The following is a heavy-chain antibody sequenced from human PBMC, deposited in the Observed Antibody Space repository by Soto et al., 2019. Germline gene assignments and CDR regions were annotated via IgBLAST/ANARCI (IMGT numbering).Heavy chain of an antibody. Sequence: PGGSLRLSCAASGFTFSSSAMSWVRQAPGKGLEWVSAISGSGGSTYYADSVKGRFTISRDNSKNTLYLQMNSLRAEDTAVYYCAKDRITMIVVALDAFDIWGQGTMVTVSS. D-gene: IGHD3-22*01. CDR2: ISGSGGST. V-gene: IGHV3-23*01. J-gene: IGHJ3*02. CDR3: AKDRITMIVVALDAFDI. CDR1: GFTFSSSA.